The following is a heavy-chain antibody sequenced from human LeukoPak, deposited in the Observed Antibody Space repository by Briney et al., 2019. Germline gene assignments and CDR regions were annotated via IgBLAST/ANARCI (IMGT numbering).Heavy chain of an antibody. CDR3: ARTARLLES. CDR2: INHSGST. D-gene: IGHD2-21*02. J-gene: IGHJ4*02. Sequence: SETLSLTCAVYGGSFSGYYWSWIRQPPGKGLEWIGEINHSGSTNYNPSLKSRVTISVDTSKNQFSLKLSSVTAADTAVYYCARTARLLESWGQGTLVTVSS. V-gene: IGHV4-34*01. CDR1: GGSFSGYY.